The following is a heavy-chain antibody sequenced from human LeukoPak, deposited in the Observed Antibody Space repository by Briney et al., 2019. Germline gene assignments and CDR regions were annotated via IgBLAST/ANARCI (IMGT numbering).Heavy chain of an antibody. CDR1: GFTFTTFA. V-gene: IGHV1-24*01. D-gene: IGHD3-10*01. Sequence: GTSVKVSRKASGFTFTTFAVQWVRQAPGKGLEWMGGFDPEDGETIYAQKFQGRVTMTEDTSTDTAYMELSSLRSEDTAVYYCATVGLLWFGEFRFWGQGTLVTVSS. CDR2: FDPEDGET. CDR3: ATVGLLWFGEFRF. J-gene: IGHJ4*02.